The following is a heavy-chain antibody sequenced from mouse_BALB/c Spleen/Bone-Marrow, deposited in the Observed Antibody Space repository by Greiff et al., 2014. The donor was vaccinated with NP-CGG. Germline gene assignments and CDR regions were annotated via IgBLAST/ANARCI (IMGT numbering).Heavy chain of an antibody. D-gene: IGHD2-4*01. CDR1: GYTFTSYR. J-gene: IGHJ4*01. CDR2: IDPSNSET. Sequence: VQLQESGPELVRPGASVKMSCKASGYTFTSYRMHWVKQRPGQGLEWIGMIDPSNSETRLNQKFKDKATLNVDKSSNTAYMQLSSLTSEDSAVYYCASSTMITDYYAMDDWGQGTSVTVSS. V-gene: IGHV1-74*04. CDR3: ASSTMITDYYAMDD.